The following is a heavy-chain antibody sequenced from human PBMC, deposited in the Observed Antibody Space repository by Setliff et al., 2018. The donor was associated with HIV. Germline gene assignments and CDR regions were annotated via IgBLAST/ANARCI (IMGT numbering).Heavy chain of an antibody. Sequence: LRLSCEASGFTFSSYWMHWVRQAPGKGLVWVSRMNSDGSTINYADSVKGRFTISRDNAKNTLYLQMNSLRVEDTAVYYCAKTSRVREYNSPFDSWGQGTLVTVSS. V-gene: IGHV3-74*01. CDR3: AKTSRVREYNSPFDS. CDR1: GFTFSSYW. D-gene: IGHD3-10*01. CDR2: MNSDGSTI. J-gene: IGHJ4*02.